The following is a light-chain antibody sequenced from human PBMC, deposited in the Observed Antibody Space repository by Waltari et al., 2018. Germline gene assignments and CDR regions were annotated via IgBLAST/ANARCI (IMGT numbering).Light chain of an antibody. CDR3: QQYNNYPWT. V-gene: IGKV1-5*03. Sequence: DIQMTQSPSTLSASVGDRVTITCRASQSISTWLAWYQQKPGEAPNLLIYKASSLESGVPSRVSGSGSGSQFTLTISSLQPDDFATYYCQQYNNYPWTFGQGTKVEIK. CDR1: QSISTW. CDR2: KAS. J-gene: IGKJ1*01.